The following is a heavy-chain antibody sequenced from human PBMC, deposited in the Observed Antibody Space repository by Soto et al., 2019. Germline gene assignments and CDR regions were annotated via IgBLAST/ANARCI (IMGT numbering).Heavy chain of an antibody. CDR1: GFTFSSYS. V-gene: IGHV3-21*01. Sequence: GGSLRLSCAASGFTFSSYSMNWVRQAPGKGLEWVSSISSSSSYIYYADSVKGRFTISRDNAKNSLYLQMNSLRAEDTAVYHCARDTSYDYSNYFANYWGQGTLVTVSS. CDR3: ARDTSYDYSNYFANY. D-gene: IGHD4-4*01. CDR2: ISSSSSYI. J-gene: IGHJ4*02.